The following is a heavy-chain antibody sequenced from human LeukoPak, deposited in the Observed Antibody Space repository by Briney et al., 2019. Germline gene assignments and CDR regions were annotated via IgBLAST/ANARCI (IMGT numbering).Heavy chain of an antibody. V-gene: IGHV4-34*01. CDR3: ASGLSGSYYRDAFDI. CDR1: GGSISSYY. Sequence: PSETLSLTCTVSGGSISSYYWSWIRQPPGKGLEWIGEINHSGSTNYNPSLKSRVTISVDTSKNQFSLKLSSVTAADTAVYYCASGLSGSYYRDAFDIWGQGTMVTVSS. D-gene: IGHD1-26*01. CDR2: INHSGST. J-gene: IGHJ3*02.